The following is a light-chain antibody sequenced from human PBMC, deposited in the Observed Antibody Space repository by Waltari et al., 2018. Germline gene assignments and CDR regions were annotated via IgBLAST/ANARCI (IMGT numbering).Light chain of an antibody. CDR1: SNDVGGYGY. V-gene: IGLV2-14*01. J-gene: IGLJ1*01. CDR3: SSHTSTVPHV. CDR2: GVS. Sequence: QSALTQPASVSGSPGQSITISCTGTSNDVGGYGYVSWYQQYPGKAPKIMIYGVSYRPSGISTRFSGSKSGNTAYLTISGLQAEDEADYYCSSHTSTVPHVFGTGTKVTVV.